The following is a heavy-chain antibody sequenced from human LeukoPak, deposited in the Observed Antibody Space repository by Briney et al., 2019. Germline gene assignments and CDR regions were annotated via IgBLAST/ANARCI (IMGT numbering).Heavy chain of an antibody. CDR1: GFTFSSHG. CDR3: AKYSSSWYDYYYYMDV. V-gene: IGHV3-23*01. CDR2: ISGSGGST. Sequence: PGGSLRLSCAASGFTFSSHGMSWVRQAPGEGLEWVSAISGSGGSTYYADSVKGRFTISRDNSKNTLYLQMDSLRAEDTAVYYCAKYSSSWYDYYYYMDVWGKGATVTISS. J-gene: IGHJ6*03. D-gene: IGHD6-13*01.